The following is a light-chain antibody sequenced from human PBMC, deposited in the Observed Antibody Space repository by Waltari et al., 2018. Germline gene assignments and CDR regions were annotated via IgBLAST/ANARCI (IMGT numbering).Light chain of an antibody. CDR1: SSAVGAYDY. Sequence: QSALTQPASVSGSPGHPITISCTGTSSAVGAYDYFSWYQQYPGKAPKLMIFEVSNRPSGASIRFSGSKSGNTASLTISGLLPEDEADYYCSSFTTSSTQVFGTGTKVTVL. CDR3: SSFTTSSTQV. J-gene: IGLJ1*01. V-gene: IGLV2-14*01. CDR2: EVS.